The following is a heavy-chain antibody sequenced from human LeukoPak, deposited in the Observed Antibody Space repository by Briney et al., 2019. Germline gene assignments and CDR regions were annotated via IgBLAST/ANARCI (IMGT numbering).Heavy chain of an antibody. CDR2: ISSSGSTI. D-gene: IGHD6-6*01. CDR3: AKAIHSSSSGVVDY. J-gene: IGHJ4*02. CDR1: GFTFSDYY. V-gene: IGHV3-11*04. Sequence: GGSLRLSCAASGFTFSDYYMSWIRQAPGKGLEWVSYISSSGSTIYYADSVKGRFTISRDNAKNSLYLQMSSLRAEDTAVYYCAKAIHSSSSGVVDYWGQGTLVTVSS.